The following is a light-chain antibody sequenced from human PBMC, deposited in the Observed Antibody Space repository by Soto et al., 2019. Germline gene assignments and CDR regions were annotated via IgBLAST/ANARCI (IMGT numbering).Light chain of an antibody. CDR1: QSVRNVY. J-gene: IGKJ2*01. Sequence: EIVLTQSPGTLSLSPGERATLSCRARQSVRNVYLAWYQQKPGQAPRLLIYDASNRATGIPDRFSGSESGTDFTLTITRLEPEDFAVYYCQQSGSSPRTFGQGTKLEIK. CDR2: DAS. V-gene: IGKV3-20*01. CDR3: QQSGSSPRT.